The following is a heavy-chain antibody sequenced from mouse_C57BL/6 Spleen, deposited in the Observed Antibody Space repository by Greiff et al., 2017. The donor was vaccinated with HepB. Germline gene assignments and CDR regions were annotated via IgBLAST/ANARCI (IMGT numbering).Heavy chain of an antibody. CDR2: INPNYGTT. J-gene: IGHJ3*01. CDR1: GYSFTDYN. CDR3: APSYYSNPWFAY. V-gene: IGHV1-39*01. Sequence: VQLKESGPELVKPGASVKISCKASGYSFTDYNMNWVKQSNGKSLEWIGVINPNYGTTSYNQKFKGKATLTVDQSSSTAYMQLNSLTSEDSAVYYCAPSYYSNPWFAYWGQGTLVTVSA. D-gene: IGHD2-5*01.